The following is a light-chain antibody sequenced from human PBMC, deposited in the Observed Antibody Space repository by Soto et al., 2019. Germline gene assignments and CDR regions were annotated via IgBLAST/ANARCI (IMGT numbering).Light chain of an antibody. CDR3: MQTLQTPLT. V-gene: IGKV2-28*01. CDR2: LGS. Sequence: DIVMTQSPLSLPVTPGEPASISCRSTQSLLHSNGYNYLDWYLQKAGQSPQLLIYLGSNRASGVPDRFSGSGSGTDFTLEISRVEAEDVGVYYCMQTLQTPLTFGGGTKVEIK. J-gene: IGKJ4*01. CDR1: QSLLHSNGYNY.